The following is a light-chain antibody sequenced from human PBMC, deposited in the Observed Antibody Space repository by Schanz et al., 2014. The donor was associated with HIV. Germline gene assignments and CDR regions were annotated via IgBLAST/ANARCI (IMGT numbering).Light chain of an antibody. CDR1: SSNIGSNA. Sequence: QSVLTQPPSASGTPGQSVTISCSGSSSNIGSNAVHWYQQLPGTAPKLLIYINNQRPSGVPVRFSGSQSGTSASLAISGLQAEDEADYYCQSYDSSLSGVVFGGGTKLTVL. J-gene: IGLJ2*01. CDR2: INN. V-gene: IGLV1-44*01. CDR3: QSYDSSLSGVV.